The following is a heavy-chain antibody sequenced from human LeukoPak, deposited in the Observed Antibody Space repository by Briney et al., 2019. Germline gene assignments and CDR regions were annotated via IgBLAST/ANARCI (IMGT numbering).Heavy chain of an antibody. CDR3: AKDRGGSYLDY. CDR2: ISYDGSNK. V-gene: IGHV3-30*18. D-gene: IGHD1-26*01. CDR1: GFTFSSYG. J-gene: IGHJ4*02. Sequence: PGGSLRLSCAASGFTFSSYGMHWVRQAPGKGLEGVAVISYDGSNKYYADSVKGRFTISRDNSKNTLYLQMNSLRAEDTAVYYCAKDRGGSYLDYWGQGTLVTVSS.